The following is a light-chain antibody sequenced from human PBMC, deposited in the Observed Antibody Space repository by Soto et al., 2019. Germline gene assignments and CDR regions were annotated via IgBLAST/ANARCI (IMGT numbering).Light chain of an antibody. J-gene: IGLJ1*01. Sequence: QSALTQPPSASGSPGQSVTISCTGTSSDVGGYNYVSWYQQHPGKAPKLIIYEVNKRPSGVPDRFSGSKSGNTASLTVSGLQAEDESDYYCISYAGSNIFDVFGTGTKLTVL. CDR1: SSDVGGYNY. CDR3: ISYAGSNIFDV. CDR2: EVN. V-gene: IGLV2-8*01.